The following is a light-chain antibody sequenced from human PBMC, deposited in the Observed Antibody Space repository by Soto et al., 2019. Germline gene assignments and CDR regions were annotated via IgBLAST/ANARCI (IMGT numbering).Light chain of an antibody. J-gene: IGKJ1*01. V-gene: IGKV2-28*01. CDR3: MQALQTPWT. CDR1: QSLLHSNGYNY. CDR2: LGS. Sequence: DIVMTQSPLSLPVTPGEPASISCRSSQSLLHSNGYNYLDWYLKKPGQSPQLLIYLGSNRASGVPDRFSGSGSGTDFTLKISRVEAEDVRVYYCMQALQTPWTFGQGTKVEIK.